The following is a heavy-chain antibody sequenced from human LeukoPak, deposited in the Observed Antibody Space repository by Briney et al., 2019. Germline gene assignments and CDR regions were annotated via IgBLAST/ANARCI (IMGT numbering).Heavy chain of an antibody. V-gene: IGHV1-69*13. CDR2: IIPIFGTA. J-gene: IGHJ1*01. D-gene: IGHD6-13*01. CDR3: ARGSEPGGYSSSYFQH. Sequence: ASVKVSCKASGGTFSSYAISWVRQAPGQGLEWMGGIIPIFGTANYAQKFQGRVTITADESTSTAYMELSSLGSEDTAVYYCARGSEPGGYSSSYFQHWGQGTLVTVSS. CDR1: GGTFSSYA.